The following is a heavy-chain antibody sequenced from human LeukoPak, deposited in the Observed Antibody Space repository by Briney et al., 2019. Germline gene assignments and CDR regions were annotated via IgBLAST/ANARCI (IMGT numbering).Heavy chain of an antibody. V-gene: IGHV3-21*01. D-gene: IGHD3-22*01. Sequence: PGGSLRLSCAASGFTFSSYSMNWVRQAPGKGLEWVSSISSSSSYIYYADSVKGRFTISRDNAKNSLYLRMNSLRAEDTAVYYCAGYYDSSGYYAHYYYYGMDVWGQGTTVTVSS. J-gene: IGHJ6*02. CDR3: AGYYDSSGYYAHYYYYGMDV. CDR1: GFTFSSYS. CDR2: ISSSSSYI.